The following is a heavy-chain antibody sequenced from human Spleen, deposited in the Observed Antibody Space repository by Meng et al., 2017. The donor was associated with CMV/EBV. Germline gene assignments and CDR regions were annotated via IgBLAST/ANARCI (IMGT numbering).Heavy chain of an antibody. CDR3: ARGGALLRARFDY. Sequence: ETLSLTCAASGFMFSTYNMNWVRQAPGKGLEWVSSISSTTTYIYYADSVKGRFTDSRDNAKNSLYLQMNSLRAEDTAVYYCARGGALLRARFDYWGQGTLVTVSS. CDR1: GFMFSTYN. D-gene: IGHD1-26*01. V-gene: IGHV3-21*01. J-gene: IGHJ4*02. CDR2: ISSTTTYI.